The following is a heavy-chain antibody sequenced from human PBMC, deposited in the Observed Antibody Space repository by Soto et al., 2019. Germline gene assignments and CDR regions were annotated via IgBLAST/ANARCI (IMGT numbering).Heavy chain of an antibody. CDR2: ISSSSSYI. D-gene: IGHD5-18*01. CDR1: GFTVSSYS. CDR3: ARDQPGYSYGYGLGY. Sequence: EVQLVESGGGLVKPGGSLRLSCAASGFTVSSYSMNWVRQAPGKGLEWVSSISSSSSYIYYADSVKGRFTISRDNAKNSLFLQMNSLRAEDTAVYYCARDQPGYSYGYGLGYWGQGTLVHVSS. V-gene: IGHV3-21*01. J-gene: IGHJ4*02.